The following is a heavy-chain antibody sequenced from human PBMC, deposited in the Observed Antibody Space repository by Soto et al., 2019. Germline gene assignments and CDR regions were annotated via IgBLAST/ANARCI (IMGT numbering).Heavy chain of an antibody. D-gene: IGHD2-15*01. CDR3: AKGDCSGGSCYSSWGSVFYYYYMDV. CDR1: GFTFSSYA. CDR2: ISGSGGST. V-gene: IGHV3-23*01. Sequence: GGSLRLSCAASGFTFSSYAMSWVRQAPGKGLEWVSAISGSGGSTYYADTVKGQFTISRDNSKNTLYLEMNSLRAEDTAVYYCAKGDCSGGSCYSSWGSVFYYYYMDVWGKGTTVTVSS. J-gene: IGHJ6*03.